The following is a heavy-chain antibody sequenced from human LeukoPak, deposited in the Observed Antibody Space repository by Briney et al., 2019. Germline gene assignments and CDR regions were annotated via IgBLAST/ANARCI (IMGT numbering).Heavy chain of an antibody. J-gene: IGHJ6*03. CDR1: GFTFSSYA. D-gene: IGHD6-13*01. Sequence: EGSLRLSCAASGFTFSSYAMHWVRQAPGKGLEWVAVISYDGSNKYYADSVKGRFTISRDNSKNTLYLQMNSLRAEDTAVYYCAREGSSSWYWDYYYYMDVWGKGTTVTVSS. V-gene: IGHV3-30*04. CDR2: ISYDGSNK. CDR3: AREGSSSWYWDYYYYMDV.